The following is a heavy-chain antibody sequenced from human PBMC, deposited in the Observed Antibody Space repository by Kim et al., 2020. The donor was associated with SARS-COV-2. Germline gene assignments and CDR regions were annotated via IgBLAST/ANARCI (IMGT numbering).Heavy chain of an antibody. V-gene: IGHV3-23*01. CDR1: GFTFSNYA. D-gene: IGHD3-22*01. Sequence: GGSLRLSCAASGFTFSNYAMSWVRQAPGKGLEWVSTISGGGGSTYYAASVKGRFTISRDNSKNTLYLQVNSLRAEDTAVYYCAKDMHYYDSSAYWGLFDYWGQGTLVTVSS. CDR3: AKDMHYYDSSAYWGLFDY. CDR2: ISGGGGST. J-gene: IGHJ4*02.